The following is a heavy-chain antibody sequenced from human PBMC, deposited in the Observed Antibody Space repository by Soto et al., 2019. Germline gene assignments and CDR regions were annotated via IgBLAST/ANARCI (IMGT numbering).Heavy chain of an antibody. CDR1: GYTFTSYY. V-gene: IGHV1-46*03. J-gene: IGHJ3*02. CDR3: ARESAANDSSTSCRDAFDI. Sequence: ASVKVSCKASGYTFTSYYMHWVRQAPGQGLEWMGIINPSGGSTSYAQKFQGRVTMTRDTSTSTVYMELSSLRSEDTAVYYCARESAANDSSTSCRDAFDIWGQGTMVTVSS. D-gene: IGHD2-2*01. CDR2: INPSGGST.